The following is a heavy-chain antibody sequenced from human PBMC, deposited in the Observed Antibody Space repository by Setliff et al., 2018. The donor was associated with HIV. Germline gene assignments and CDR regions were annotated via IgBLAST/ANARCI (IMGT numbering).Heavy chain of an antibody. Sequence: PSETLSLTCTVSGGSISSRNYYWAWISQPPGKGLEWIGTIYYSGTTHYNPSLNSQVIISVDTSKNQFSLRLNSVTAADTAVYYCARGEACGGDCHYAFEMWGQGTMVTVSS. CDR2: IYYSGTT. D-gene: IGHD2-21*02. CDR1: GGSISSRNYY. V-gene: IGHV4-39*01. J-gene: IGHJ3*02. CDR3: ARGEACGGDCHYAFEM.